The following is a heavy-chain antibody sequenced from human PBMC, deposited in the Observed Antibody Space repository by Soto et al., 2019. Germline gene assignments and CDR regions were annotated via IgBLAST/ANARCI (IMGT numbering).Heavy chain of an antibody. CDR2: IGTAGDT. CDR1: GFTFSSYD. J-gene: IGHJ5*02. D-gene: IGHD3-10*01. V-gene: IGHV3-13*01. CDR3: ARAGALWFGELSFDP. Sequence: GGSLRLSCAASGFTFSSYDMHWVRQATGKGLEWVSAIGTAGDTYYPGSVKGRFTISRENAKNSLYLQMNSLRAGDTAVYYCARAGALWFGELSFDPWGQGTLVTVSS.